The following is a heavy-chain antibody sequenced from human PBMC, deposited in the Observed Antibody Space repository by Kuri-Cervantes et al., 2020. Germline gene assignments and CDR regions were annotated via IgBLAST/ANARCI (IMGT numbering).Heavy chain of an antibody. V-gene: IGHV4-61*01. CDR1: GGSISSSSYY. CDR2: IYYSGST. Sequence: SETLSLTCTVSGGSISSSSYYWGWIRQPPGKGLEWIGYIYYSGSTNYNPSLKSRVTISVDTSKNQFSLKLSSVTAADTAVYYCARDVRDGYKNHYWYFDLWGRGTLVTVSS. CDR3: ARDVRDGYKNHYWYFDL. D-gene: IGHD5-24*01. J-gene: IGHJ2*01.